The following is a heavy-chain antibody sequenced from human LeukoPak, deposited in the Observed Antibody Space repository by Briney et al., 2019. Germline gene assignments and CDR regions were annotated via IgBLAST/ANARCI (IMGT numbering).Heavy chain of an antibody. D-gene: IGHD4-17*01. CDR1: AFTFRTYS. CDR2: ISSSDIYI. V-gene: IGHV3-21*01. CDR3: AGDPYGDSSIDY. J-gene: IGHJ4*02. Sequence: GGSLRLSCAASAFTFRTYSMNWVRQAPGKGLEWVSSISSSDIYIYYADSVKGRFTISRDNAKNSLYLQMNSLRAEDTAVYYCAGDPYGDSSIDYWGQGTLVTVSS.